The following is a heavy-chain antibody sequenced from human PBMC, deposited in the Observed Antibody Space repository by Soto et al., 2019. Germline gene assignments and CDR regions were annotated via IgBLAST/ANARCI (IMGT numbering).Heavy chain of an antibody. CDR3: ATGTDFGWLDNPNHALDI. CDR2: IFHSGST. CDR1: GFSISSGGYS. V-gene: IGHV4-30-2*01. D-gene: IGHD3-9*01. Sequence: SETLSLTCAFSGFSISSGGYSWSWLRQPPGKGLEWIGYIFHSGSTYYNPSLKSRVTISVDGSKNHFSLELSSVTAADTAVYYCATGTDFGWLDNPNHALDIWGQGTMVTVSS. J-gene: IGHJ3*02.